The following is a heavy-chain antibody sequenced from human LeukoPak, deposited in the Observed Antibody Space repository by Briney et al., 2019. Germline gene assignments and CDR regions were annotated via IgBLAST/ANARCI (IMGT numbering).Heavy chain of an antibody. CDR1: GFTFITYA. J-gene: IGHJ4*02. CDR3: ARYRGSGTYPGHF. Sequence: GGSLRLSCAASGFTFITYAMSWVRQPPGKGLEWVSTVSGGGSRTYYADSVKGRFTISRDNSKNTLFLQLDSLRAEDTAVYDCARYRGSGTYPGHFWGQGTLVTVSS. D-gene: IGHD1-26*01. CDR2: VSGGGSRT. V-gene: IGHV3-23*01.